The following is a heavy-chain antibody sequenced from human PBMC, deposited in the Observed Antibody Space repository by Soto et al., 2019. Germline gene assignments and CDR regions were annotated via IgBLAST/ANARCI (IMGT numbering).Heavy chain of an antibody. CDR3: ARGGRRYSAYDYGY. CDR2: INHSGST. D-gene: IGHD5-12*01. Sequence: QVQLQQWGAGLLKPSETLSLTCAVYGGSFSNYYWSWIRQPPGKGLEWIGEINHSGSTNYNPSLKSRVTISVDTSRNRFSLKLSSVTAADTAVYYCARGGRRYSAYDYGYWGQGTLVTVSS. V-gene: IGHV4-34*01. J-gene: IGHJ4*02. CDR1: GGSFSNYY.